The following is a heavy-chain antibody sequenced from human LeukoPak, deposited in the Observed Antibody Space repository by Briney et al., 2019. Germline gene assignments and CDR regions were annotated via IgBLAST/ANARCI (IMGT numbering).Heavy chain of an antibody. D-gene: IGHD3-22*01. CDR2: ISDRGSRT. V-gene: IGHV3-23*01. CDR1: GITLSNYG. J-gene: IGHJ4*02. CDR3: AKRGVVIRVILVGFHKEAYYFDS. Sequence: PGGSLRLSCAVSGITLSNYGMSWVRQAPGKVLEWVAGISDRGSRTNYADSVKDRFTIPTDHPKNTLYLQMNSLRAEDTAEYFCAKRGVVIRVILVGFHKEAYYFDSWGQGALVTVSS.